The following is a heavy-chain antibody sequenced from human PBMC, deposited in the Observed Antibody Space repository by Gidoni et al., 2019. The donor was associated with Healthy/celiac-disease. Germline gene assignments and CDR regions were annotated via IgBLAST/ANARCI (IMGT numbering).Heavy chain of an antibody. CDR2: ISSSSSYI. CDR3: ARGRDGYNSGAFDI. D-gene: IGHD5-12*01. V-gene: IGHV3-21*01. CDR1: GFTCSSYS. Sequence: EVQLVESGGGLVKRGGSLRLSWAASGFTCSSYSMNWVRQAPGKGLEWVSSISSSSSYIYYADSVKGRFTISRDNAKNSLYLQMNSLRAEDTAVYYCARGRDGYNSGAFDIWGQGTMVTVSS. J-gene: IGHJ3*02.